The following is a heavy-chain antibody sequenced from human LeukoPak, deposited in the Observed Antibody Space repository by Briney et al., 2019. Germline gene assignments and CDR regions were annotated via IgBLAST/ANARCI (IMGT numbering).Heavy chain of an antibody. V-gene: IGHV3-74*01. CDR2: INSDGRST. CDR1: GFTFSSYW. Sequence: GGSLRLSCAASGFTFSSYWMHWVRQAPGKGLVWVSRINSDGRSTRYADSVKDRFTISRDNAKNTLFLQMNSLRAEDTAVYYCAKDLFDYGGNSGHENWGQGTLVTVSS. CDR3: AKDLFDYGGNSGHEN. D-gene: IGHD4-17*01. J-gene: IGHJ4*02.